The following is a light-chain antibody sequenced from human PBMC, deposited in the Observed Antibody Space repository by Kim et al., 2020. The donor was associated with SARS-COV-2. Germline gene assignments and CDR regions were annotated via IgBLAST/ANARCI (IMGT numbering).Light chain of an antibody. J-gene: IGLJ3*02. CDR2: DIS. Sequence: PGPSLTYSCTGTSSDVGGYIYVSWSQQPPGQAPTLMISDISKRPSGVSNRFSGSKSSNTASLTISGLQAEDEADYYCSSYTSSSRVFGGGTKLTVL. CDR1: SSDVGGYIY. V-gene: IGLV2-14*04. CDR3: SSYTSSSRV.